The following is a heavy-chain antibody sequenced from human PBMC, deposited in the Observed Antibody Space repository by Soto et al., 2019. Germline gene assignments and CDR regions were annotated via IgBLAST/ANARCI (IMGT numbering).Heavy chain of an antibody. V-gene: IGHV4-31*03. D-gene: IGHD3-22*01. J-gene: IGHJ3*02. CDR2: IYYSGST. Sequence: PSETLSLTCTVSGGSISSGGYYWSWIRQHPGKGLEWIGYIYYSGSTYYNQSLKSRVTISVDTSKNQFSLKLSSVTAADTAVYYCARALYDSSGYHDAFDIWGQGTMVTVSS. CDR1: GGSISSGGYY. CDR3: ARALYDSSGYHDAFDI.